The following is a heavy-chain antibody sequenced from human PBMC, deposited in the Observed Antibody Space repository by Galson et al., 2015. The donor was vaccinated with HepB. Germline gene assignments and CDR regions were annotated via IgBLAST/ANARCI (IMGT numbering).Heavy chain of an antibody. D-gene: IGHD3-10*01. V-gene: IGHV1-18*04. CDR2: ISAYNGNT. CDR3: ARDPGLGELGSYYYYYYGMDV. Sequence: SVKVSCKASGYTFTSYGISWVRQAPGQGLEWMGWISAYNGNTNYAQKLQGRVTMTTDTSTSTAYMELRSLRSDDTAVYYCARDPGLGELGSYYYYYYGMDVWGQGTTVTVSS. J-gene: IGHJ6*02. CDR1: GYTFTSYG.